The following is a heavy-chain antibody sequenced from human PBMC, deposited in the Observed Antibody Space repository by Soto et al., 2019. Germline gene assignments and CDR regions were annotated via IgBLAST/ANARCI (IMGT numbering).Heavy chain of an antibody. CDR2: IYYSGST. D-gene: IGHD6-19*01. CDR3: ARWDSSGWYDGMDV. Sequence: LSLTCTVSGGSISSYYWSWIRQPPGKGLEWIGYIYYSGSTNYNPSLKSRVTISVDTSKNQFSLKLSSVTAADTAVYYCARWDSSGWYDGMDVWGQGTTVTVSS. V-gene: IGHV4-59*01. CDR1: GGSISSYY. J-gene: IGHJ6*02.